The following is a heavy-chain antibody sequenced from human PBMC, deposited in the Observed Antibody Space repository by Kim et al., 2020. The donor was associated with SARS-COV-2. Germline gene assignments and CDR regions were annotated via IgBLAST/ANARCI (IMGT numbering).Heavy chain of an antibody. Sequence: SETLSLTCTVSGGSISSYYWSWIRQPAGKGLEWIGRIYTSGSTNYNPSLKSRVTMSVDTSKNQFSLKLSSVTAADTAVYYCARGRLGSPSGITMVRGAVLRYGMDVWGQGTTVTVSS. V-gene: IGHV4-4*07. CDR1: GGSISSYY. J-gene: IGHJ6*02. CDR3: ARGRLGSPSGITMVRGAVLRYGMDV. CDR2: IYTSGST. D-gene: IGHD3-10*01.